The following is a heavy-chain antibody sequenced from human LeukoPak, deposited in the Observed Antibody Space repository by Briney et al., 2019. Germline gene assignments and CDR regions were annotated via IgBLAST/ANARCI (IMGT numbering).Heavy chain of an antibody. CDR3: AKVLGIVARPYYYYGMDV. CDR2: ISYDGCNK. V-gene: IGHV3-30*18. Sequence: GGSLRLSCAASGFTFSSYGMHWVRQAPGKGLEWVAVISYDGCNKYYADSVKGRFTISRDNSKNTLYLQMNSLRAEDTAVYYCAKVLGIVARPYYYYGMDVWGKGTTVTVSS. CDR1: GFTFSSYG. D-gene: IGHD1-26*01. J-gene: IGHJ6*04.